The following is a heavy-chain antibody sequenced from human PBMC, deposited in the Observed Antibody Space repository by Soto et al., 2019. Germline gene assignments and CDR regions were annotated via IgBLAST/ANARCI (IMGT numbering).Heavy chain of an antibody. V-gene: IGHV3-23*01. D-gene: IGHD6-19*01. CDR1: GFTFSSYA. Sequence: GGSLRLSCAASGFTFSSYAMSWGRQAPWKGLEWVSAISGSGGSTYYADSVKGRFTISRDNSKNTLYLQMNSLRAEDTAVYYCAKDQIAVAGSPYYYYGMDVWGQGTTVTVS. CDR3: AKDQIAVAGSPYYYYGMDV. CDR2: ISGSGGST. J-gene: IGHJ6*02.